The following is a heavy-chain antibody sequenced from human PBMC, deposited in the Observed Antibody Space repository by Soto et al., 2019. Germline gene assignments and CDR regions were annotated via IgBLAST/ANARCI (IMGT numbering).Heavy chain of an antibody. CDR1: GGAISSSNW. D-gene: IGHD1-26*01. J-gene: IGHJ6*02. CDR3: ARVSGSYYYGMDV. Sequence: QVQLQESGPGLVKPSGTLSLTCAASGGAISSSNWWSWVRQPPGEGLEWIGEIYHSGSTNYSPSLKSPGTISVDKSKNQFSLRLSSVTAAETAVYYCARVSGSYYYGMDVWGQGPTVTVSS. CDR2: IYHSGST. V-gene: IGHV4-4*02.